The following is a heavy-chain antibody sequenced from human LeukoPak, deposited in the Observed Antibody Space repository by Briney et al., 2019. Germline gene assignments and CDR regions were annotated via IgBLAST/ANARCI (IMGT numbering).Heavy chain of an antibody. CDR3: ASSTHFGRGYYFDY. CDR2: INPNSGGT. CDR1: GYTFTGYY. V-gene: IGHV1-2*06. D-gene: IGHD3-10*01. Sequence: ASVKVSCKASGYTFTGYYMHWVRQAPGQGLEWMGRINPNSGGTNYAQKFQGRVTMTRDTSISTAYMELSRLRSDDTAVYYCASSTHFGRGYYFDYWGQGTLVTVSS. J-gene: IGHJ4*02.